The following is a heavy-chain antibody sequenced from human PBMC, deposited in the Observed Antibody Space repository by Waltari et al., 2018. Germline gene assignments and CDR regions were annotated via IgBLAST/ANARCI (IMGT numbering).Heavy chain of an antibody. CDR3: ATEAKLCGGDCYWDDAFDI. Sequence: QVQLVQSGAEVKKPGASVKVACKASGYTFTSDGISWGRPAPGQGLEWMGGFDPEDGETIYAQKFQGRVTMTEDTSTDTAYMELSSLRSEDTAVYYCATEAKLCGGDCYWDDAFDIWGQGTMVTVSS. J-gene: IGHJ3*02. D-gene: IGHD2-21*01. CDR1: GYTFTSDG. V-gene: IGHV1-24*01. CDR2: FDPEDGET.